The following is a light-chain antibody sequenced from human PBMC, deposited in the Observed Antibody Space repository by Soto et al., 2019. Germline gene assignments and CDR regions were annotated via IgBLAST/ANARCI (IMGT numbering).Light chain of an antibody. CDR3: QQYNNWPL. J-gene: IGKJ4*01. CDR2: DAS. CDR1: QSVSSY. Sequence: EIVMTQSPATLSVSPGERATLSCRASQSVSSYLAWYQQKPGQAPRLLIYDASTRATGIPARFSGSGSGTEFTLPISSLQSEDFAVYYCQQYNNWPLFGGGTKVEIK. V-gene: IGKV3-15*01.